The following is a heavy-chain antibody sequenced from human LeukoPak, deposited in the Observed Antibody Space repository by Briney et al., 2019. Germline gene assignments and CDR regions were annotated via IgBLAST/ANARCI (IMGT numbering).Heavy chain of an antibody. CDR3: ARDNIGGRYCSSTSCYFYYYYYMDV. D-gene: IGHD2-2*01. Sequence: GGSLRLSCAASGFTFSSYWMHWVRHAPGKGLVWVSRINSDGSSTIYADSVKGRFTISRDNAKNTLYLQMNSLRAEDTAVYYCARDNIGGRYCSSTSCYFYYYYYMDVWGKGTTVTVSS. CDR1: GFTFSSYW. J-gene: IGHJ6*03. V-gene: IGHV3-74*01. CDR2: INSDGSST.